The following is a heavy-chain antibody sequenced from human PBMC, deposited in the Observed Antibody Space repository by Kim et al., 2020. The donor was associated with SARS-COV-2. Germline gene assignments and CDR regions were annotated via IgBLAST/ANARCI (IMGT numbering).Heavy chain of an antibody. D-gene: IGHD3-22*01. Sequence: SETLSLTCTVSGGSISSYYWSWIRQPPGKGLEWIGYIYYSGSTNYNPSLKSRVTISVDTSKNQFSLKLSSVTAADTAVYYCARGSSYYDSSGYYDYWGQGTLVTVSS. J-gene: IGHJ4*02. CDR3: ARGSSYYDSSGYYDY. V-gene: IGHV4-59*13. CDR1: GGSISSYY. CDR2: IYYSGST.